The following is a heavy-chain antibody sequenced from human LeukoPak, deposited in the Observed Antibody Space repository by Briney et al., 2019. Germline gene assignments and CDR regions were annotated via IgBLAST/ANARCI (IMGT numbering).Heavy chain of an antibody. D-gene: IGHD4-17*01. CDR3: ARAYTTNALDI. V-gene: IGHV1-2*02. CDR1: GYTFTGYY. Sequence: ASVTVSCKASGYTFTGYYVCWVRQAPGQGLEWMGWINPNSGVTDSTEKFQDRVTMTRDTSISTAYMELSSLSSDDTAVYYCARAYTTNALDIWGQGTMVTVSS. CDR2: INPNSGVT. J-gene: IGHJ3*02.